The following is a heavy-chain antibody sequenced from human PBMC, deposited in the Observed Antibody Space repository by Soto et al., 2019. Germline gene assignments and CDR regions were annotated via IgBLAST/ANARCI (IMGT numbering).Heavy chain of an antibody. CDR1: GGTFSSYA. CDR3: ARSQGSSTSLEIYYYYYYGMDV. V-gene: IGHV1-69*01. D-gene: IGHD2-2*01. CDR2: IIPISGTA. J-gene: IGHJ6*02. Sequence: QVQLVQSGAEVKKPESSVKVSCKASGGTFSSYAISWVRQAPGQGLEWMGGIIPISGTANYAQKFHGRVTINADETTSPAYMELSSLRSEDTAVYYCARSQGSSTSLEIYYYYYYGMDVWGQGTTVTVSS.